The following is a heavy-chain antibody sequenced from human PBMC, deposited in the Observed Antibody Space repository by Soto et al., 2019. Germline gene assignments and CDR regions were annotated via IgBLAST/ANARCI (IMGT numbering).Heavy chain of an antibody. D-gene: IGHD3-22*01. CDR1: GYTFTSYA. V-gene: IGHV1-46*01. CDR2: INPSGGST. CDR3: ARDLEKGYYDSSGYRVNFYYYYGMDV. J-gene: IGHJ6*02. Sequence: ASVKVSCKASGYTFTSYAMNWVRQAPGQRLEWMGWINPSGGSTSYAQKFQGRVTMTRDTSTSTVYMELSSLRSEDTAVYYCARDLEKGYYDSSGYRVNFYYYYGMDVWGQGTTVTVSS.